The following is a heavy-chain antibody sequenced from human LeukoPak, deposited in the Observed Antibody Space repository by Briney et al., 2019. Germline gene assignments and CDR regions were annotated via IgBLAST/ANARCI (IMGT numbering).Heavy chain of an antibody. CDR1: GYTFTGYY. Sequence: ASVKVSCKASGYTFTGYYMHWVRQAPGQGLEWMGWINPNSGGTNYAQKFQGRVTMTRDTSIGTAYMELSRLRSDDTAVYYCARARIAAAGNWFDPWGQETLVTVSS. V-gene: IGHV1-2*02. CDR2: INPNSGGT. D-gene: IGHD6-13*01. J-gene: IGHJ5*02. CDR3: ARARIAAAGNWFDP.